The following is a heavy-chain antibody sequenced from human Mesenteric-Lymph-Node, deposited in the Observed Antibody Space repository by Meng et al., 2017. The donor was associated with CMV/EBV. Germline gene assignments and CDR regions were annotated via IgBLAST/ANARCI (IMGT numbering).Heavy chain of an antibody. CDR1: TFTFSAYD. V-gene: IGHV3-21*04. Sequence: GESLKISCAASTFTFSAYDMNWVRQAPGKGLEWVSSISSGSTYMYYADSVKGRFTISRDNAKNSLYLQMNSLRAEDTALYYCAKDRGSGSGSMGWFDPWGQGTLVTVSS. J-gene: IGHJ5*02. D-gene: IGHD3-10*01. CDR3: AKDRGSGSGSMGWFDP. CDR2: ISSGSTYM.